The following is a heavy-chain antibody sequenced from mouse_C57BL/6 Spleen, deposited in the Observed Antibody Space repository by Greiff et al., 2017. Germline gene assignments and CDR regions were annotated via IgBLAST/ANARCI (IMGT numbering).Heavy chain of an antibody. CDR3: ARCPYYYGSSPYYFDY. Sequence: QVQLQQSGPELVKPGASVKISCKASGYSFTSYYIHWVKQRPGQGLEWIGWIYPGSGNTKYNEKFKGKATLTADTSSSTAYMQLSSLTSEDSAVYYCARCPYYYGSSPYYFDYWGQGTTLTVSS. V-gene: IGHV1-66*01. CDR2: IYPGSGNT. D-gene: IGHD1-1*01. CDR1: GYSFTSYY. J-gene: IGHJ2*01.